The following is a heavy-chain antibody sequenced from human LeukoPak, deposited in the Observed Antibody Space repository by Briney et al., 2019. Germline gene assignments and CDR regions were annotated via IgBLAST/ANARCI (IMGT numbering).Heavy chain of an antibody. J-gene: IGHJ4*02. CDR1: GDSISGYY. Sequence: SETLSLTCIVSGDSISGYYWSWIRQAAGKGLECIWRVYSTGSTNYNPSLKSRVTMSVDTSNNQLSLRLTSVTAADTALYYCARGGSSWTDNYYFDYWGQGTLVTVSS. D-gene: IGHD6-13*01. V-gene: IGHV4-4*07. CDR2: VYSTGST. CDR3: ARGGSSWTDNYYFDY.